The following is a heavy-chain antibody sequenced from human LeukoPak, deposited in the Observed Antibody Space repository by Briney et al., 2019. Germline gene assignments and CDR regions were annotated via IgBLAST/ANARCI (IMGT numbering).Heavy chain of an antibody. Sequence: PSETLSLTCTVSGGSISSYYWSWIRQPPGKGLEWIGYIYYSGSTNYNPSLKSRVTISVDTSKNQFSLKLSSVTAADTAVYDCARAFPAYCSSTSCPKPFDYWGQGTLVTVSS. V-gene: IGHV4-59*01. J-gene: IGHJ4*02. D-gene: IGHD2-2*01. CDR3: ARAFPAYCSSTSCPKPFDY. CDR1: GGSISSYY. CDR2: IYYSGST.